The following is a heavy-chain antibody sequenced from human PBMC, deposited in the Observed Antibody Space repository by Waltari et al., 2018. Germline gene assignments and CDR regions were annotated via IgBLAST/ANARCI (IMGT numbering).Heavy chain of an antibody. D-gene: IGHD2-15*01. V-gene: IGHV4-39*07. CDR2: IYYSGST. Sequence: QLQLQESGPGLVKPSETLSLTCTVSGGSISSSSYYWGWIRQPPGKGLEWIGSIYYSGSTYYNPSLKSRVTISVDTSKNQFSLKLSSVTAADTAVYYCARDCSGGSCYSYYYYYGMDVWGQGTTVTVSS. CDR1: GGSISSSSYY. CDR3: ARDCSGGSCYSYYYYYGMDV. J-gene: IGHJ6*02.